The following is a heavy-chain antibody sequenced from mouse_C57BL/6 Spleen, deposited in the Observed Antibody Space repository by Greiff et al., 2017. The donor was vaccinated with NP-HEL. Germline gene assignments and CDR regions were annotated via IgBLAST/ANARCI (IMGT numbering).Heavy chain of an antibody. CDR3: AREANWAHYFDY. D-gene: IGHD4-1*01. CDR1: GYSITSGYY. V-gene: IGHV3-6*01. CDR2: ISYDGSN. Sequence: VQLKESGPGLVKPSQSLSLTCSVTGYSITSGYYWNWIRQFPGNKLEWMGYISYDGSNNYNPSLKNRISITRDTSKNQFFLKLNSVTTEDTATYYCAREANWAHYFDYWGQGTTLTVSS. J-gene: IGHJ2*01.